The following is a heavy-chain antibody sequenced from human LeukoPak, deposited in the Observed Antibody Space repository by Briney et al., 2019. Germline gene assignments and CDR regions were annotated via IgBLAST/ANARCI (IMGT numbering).Heavy chain of an antibody. D-gene: IGHD3-3*01. CDR3: VRAPETYYDFWSGPVIGALDY. CDR2: ISTNGDAT. V-gene: IGHV3-64*01. CDR1: GFTFSNYA. Sequence: GGSLRLSCAASGFTFSNYALHWVRQAPGKGLEYVSAISTNGDATFYANSVKGRFTISRDNSKNTLYLQMGSLRAEDMAVYYCVRAPETYYDFWSGPVIGALDYWGQGTLVTVSS. J-gene: IGHJ4*02.